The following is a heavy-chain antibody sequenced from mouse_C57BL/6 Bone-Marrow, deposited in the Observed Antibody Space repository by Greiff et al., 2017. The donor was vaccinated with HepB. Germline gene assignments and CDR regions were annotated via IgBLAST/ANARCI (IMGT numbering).Heavy chain of an antibody. J-gene: IGHJ3*01. CDR2: IYPGDGDT. D-gene: IGHD1-1*01. CDR3: ALYGSRAAY. Sequence: QVQLQQSGPELVKPGASVKISCKASGYAFSSSWMNWVKQRPGKGLEWIGRIYPGDGDTNYNGKFKGKATLTADKSSNTAYLQLSSLTSEDTAIYYCALYGSRAAYWGQGTLVTVSA. CDR1: GYAFSSSW. V-gene: IGHV1-82*01.